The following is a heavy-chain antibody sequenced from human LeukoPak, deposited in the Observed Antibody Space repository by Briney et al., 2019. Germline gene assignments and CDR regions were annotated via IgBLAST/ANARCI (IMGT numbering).Heavy chain of an antibody. D-gene: IGHD3-10*01. CDR2: IYSGGST. CDR1: GFTVSSNY. J-gene: IGHJ1*01. CDR3: ARDSDYYGSGSYLAEFFQH. Sequence: GGSLRLSCAASGFTVSSNYMSWVRQAPGKGLEWVSVIYSGGSTYYADSVKGRFTISRDNAKNSLYLQMNSLRVEDTAVYYCARDSDYYGSGSYLAEFFQHWGQGTLVTVSS. V-gene: IGHV3-66*01.